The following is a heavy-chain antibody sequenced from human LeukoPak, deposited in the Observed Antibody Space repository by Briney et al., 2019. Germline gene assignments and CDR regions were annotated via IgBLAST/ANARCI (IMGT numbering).Heavy chain of an antibody. Sequence: SETLSLTCAVYGGSFSGYYWSWIRQPPGKGLEWIGEINHSGSTNYDPSLKSRVTISVDTSKNQFSLKLSSVTAADTAVYYCARGAPGDFDYWGQGTLVTVSS. CDR1: GGSFSGYY. D-gene: IGHD3-10*01. V-gene: IGHV4-34*01. CDR3: ARGAPGDFDY. CDR2: INHSGST. J-gene: IGHJ4*02.